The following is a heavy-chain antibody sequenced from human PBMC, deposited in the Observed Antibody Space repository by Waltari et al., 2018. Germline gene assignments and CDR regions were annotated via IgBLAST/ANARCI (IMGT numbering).Heavy chain of an antibody. Sequence: QVQLQQWGAGLLKPSETLSLTCAVYGGSFSGYSWSWIRQPPGKGLEWIGEINHSGSTNYNPSLKSRVTISVDTSKNQFSLKLSSVTAADTAVYYCARATPSGSSWYFDYWGQGTLVTVSS. CDR3: ARATPSGSSWYFDY. D-gene: IGHD6-13*01. V-gene: IGHV4-34*01. CDR1: GGSFSGYS. J-gene: IGHJ4*02. CDR2: INHSGST.